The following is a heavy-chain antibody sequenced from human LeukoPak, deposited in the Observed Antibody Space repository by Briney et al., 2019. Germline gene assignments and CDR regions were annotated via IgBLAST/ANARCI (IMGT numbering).Heavy chain of an antibody. J-gene: IGHJ4*02. V-gene: IGHV4-39*01. CDR3: SRLVRGVVVPAAIPDY. D-gene: IGHD2-2*01. CDR2: IHYSGST. Sequence: SETLSLTCTVSGGSISSSSYYWGWIRQPPGKGLEWIGSIHYSGSTYYNPSLKRRVTISVDTSKNQFSLKLSSVTAADTAVYYCSRLVRGVVVPAAIPDYWGQGTLVTVSS. CDR1: GGSISSSSYY.